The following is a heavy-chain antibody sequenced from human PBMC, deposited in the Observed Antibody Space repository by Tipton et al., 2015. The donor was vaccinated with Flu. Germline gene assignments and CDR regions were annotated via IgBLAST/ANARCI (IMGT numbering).Heavy chain of an antibody. Sequence: TLSLTCTVSGGSISSGSYYWSWVRQPAGKGLEWIGLIYNSGSTNYNPSPKSRLTISIDTSKNQFSLKLNSVTAADTAMYYCARTGGSYPDLYYFDYWGQGTLVTVSS. V-gene: IGHV4-61*02. CDR2: IYNSGST. D-gene: IGHD1-26*01. CDR3: ARTGGSYPDLYYFDY. J-gene: IGHJ4*02. CDR1: GGSISSGSYY.